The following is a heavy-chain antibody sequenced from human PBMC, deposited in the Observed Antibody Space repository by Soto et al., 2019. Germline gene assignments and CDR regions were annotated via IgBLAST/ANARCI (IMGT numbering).Heavy chain of an antibody. CDR2: IYSGGST. D-gene: IGHD2-8*01. CDR1: VFTVSSNY. CDR3: ARDSGYCTNGVCYDSRRVDY. V-gene: IGHV3-53*01. J-gene: IGHJ4*02. Sequence: GGSLRLSCAASVFTVSSNYMSWFRQAPGKGLEWVSVIYSGGSTYYADSVKGRFTISRDNSKNTLYLQMNSLRAEDTAVYYCARDSGYCTNGVCYDSRRVDYWGQGTLVTVSS.